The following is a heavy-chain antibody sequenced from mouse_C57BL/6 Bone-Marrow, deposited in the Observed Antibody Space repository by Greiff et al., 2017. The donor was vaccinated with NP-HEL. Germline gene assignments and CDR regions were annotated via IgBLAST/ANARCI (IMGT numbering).Heavy chain of an antibody. CDR1: GFTFSSYA. Sequence: EVQVVESGGGLVKPGGSLKLSCAASGFTFSSYAMSWVRQTPEKRLEWVATISDGGSYTNYPDNVKGRFTISRDNAKNNLYLQMGHLKSGDTAMYYCARDPLPDWGQGTLVTVSA. V-gene: IGHV5-4*01. J-gene: IGHJ3*01. CDR2: ISDGGSYT. CDR3: ARDPLPD.